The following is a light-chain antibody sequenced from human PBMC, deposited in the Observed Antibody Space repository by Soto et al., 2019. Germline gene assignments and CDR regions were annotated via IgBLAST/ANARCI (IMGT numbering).Light chain of an antibody. V-gene: IGKV3-20*01. CDR2: GAS. Sequence: EIVLTHSPGTLSLCPGERATLSCRASQSVSSSYLAWYQQKPGQAPRLLIYGASSRASGIPDRFSGSGSGTDFTLTISRLEPEDFAVYYGQQYRSSPRTFGQGTKVDIK. CDR3: QQYRSSPRT. CDR1: QSVSSSY. J-gene: IGKJ1*01.